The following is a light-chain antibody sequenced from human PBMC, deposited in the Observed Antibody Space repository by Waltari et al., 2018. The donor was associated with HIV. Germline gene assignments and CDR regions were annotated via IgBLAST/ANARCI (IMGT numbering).Light chain of an antibody. CDR3: QQRSNWPPGIT. J-gene: IGKJ4*01. CDR2: DAA. CDR1: QSVSSY. V-gene: IGKV3-11*01. Sequence: EIVLTHSPATLSLSPGQRAPLPCRASQSVSSYLAWYQQKPGQAPRPLIYDAANRATGIPARFSGSGSGTDFTLTISSLEPEDFAVYYCQQRSNWPPGITFGGGTKVEIK.